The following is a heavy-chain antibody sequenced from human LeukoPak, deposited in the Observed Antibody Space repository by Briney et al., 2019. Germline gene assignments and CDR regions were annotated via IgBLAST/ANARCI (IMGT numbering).Heavy chain of an antibody. CDR2: ISSSSSTI. J-gene: IGHJ6*03. CDR3: ATTDGSYYYYYMDV. V-gene: IGHV3-48*01. CDR1: GFTFSSYS. Sequence: GGSLRLSCAASGFTFSSYSMNWVRQAPGKGLEWVSYISSSSSTIYYADSVKGRFTISRDNAKNSLYLQMNSLRAEDTAVYYCATTDGSYYYYYMDVWGKGTTVTVSS.